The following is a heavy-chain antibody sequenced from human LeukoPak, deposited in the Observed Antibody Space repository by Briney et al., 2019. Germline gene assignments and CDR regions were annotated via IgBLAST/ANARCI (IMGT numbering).Heavy chain of an antibody. CDR3: ARDSGDGDYDY. CDR1: GFTFSIYG. V-gene: IGHV3-33*01. Sequence: GGSLRLSCAASGFTFSIYGMHWVRQAPGKGLEWVAVIWYDGSNKYYADSVKGRFTISRDNSKNTLYLQMNSLRAEDTAVYYCARDSGDGDYDYWGQGTLVTVSS. J-gene: IGHJ4*02. D-gene: IGHD4-17*01. CDR2: IWYDGSNK.